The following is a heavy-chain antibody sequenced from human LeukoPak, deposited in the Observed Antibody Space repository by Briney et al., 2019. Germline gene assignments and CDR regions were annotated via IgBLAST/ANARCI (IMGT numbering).Heavy chain of an antibody. CDR2: IIPILGIA. CDR3: ARHTIPGGLQYYFDY. V-gene: IGHV1-69*02. CDR1: GGTFSSYT. J-gene: IGHJ4*02. D-gene: IGHD3-10*01. Sequence: SVKVSCKASGGTFSSYTISWVRQAPGQGLEWMGRIIPILGIANYAQKFQGRVTITADKSTSTAYMELSSLRSEDTAVYYCARHTIPGGLQYYFDYWGQGTLVTVSS.